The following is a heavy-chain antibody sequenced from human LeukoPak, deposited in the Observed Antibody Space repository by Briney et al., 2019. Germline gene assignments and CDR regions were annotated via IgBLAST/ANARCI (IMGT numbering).Heavy chain of an antibody. CDR3: VRASVESGGAFDI. D-gene: IGHD2-15*01. CDR2: IYYSGST. V-gene: IGHV4-34*10. Sequence: SETLSLTCAVYGGSFSGYYWSWIRQPAGKGLEWIGYIYYSGSTYYNPSLKSRVTMSVDTSKNQSSLKLSSVTAVDTAVYYCVRASVESGGAFDIWGQGTMVTVSS. CDR1: GGSFSGYY. J-gene: IGHJ3*02.